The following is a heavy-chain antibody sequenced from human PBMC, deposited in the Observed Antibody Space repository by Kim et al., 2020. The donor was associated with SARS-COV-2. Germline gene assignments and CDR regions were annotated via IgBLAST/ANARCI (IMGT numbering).Heavy chain of an antibody. D-gene: IGHD2-2*01. Sequence: ASVKVSCKASGYTFTSYGISWVRQAPGQGLEWMGWISAYNGNTNYAQKLQGRVTMTTDTSTSTAYMELRSLRSDDTAVYYCARDRWANIVVVPGYGMDVWGQGTTVTVSS. CDR2: ISAYNGNT. CDR3: ARDRWANIVVVPGYGMDV. CDR1: GYTFTSYG. J-gene: IGHJ6*02. V-gene: IGHV1-18*01.